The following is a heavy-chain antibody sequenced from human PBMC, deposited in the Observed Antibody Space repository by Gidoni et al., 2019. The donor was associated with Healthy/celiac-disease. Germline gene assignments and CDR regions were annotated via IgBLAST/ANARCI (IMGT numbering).Heavy chain of an antibody. Sequence: QLQLQESGPGLVKPSETLSLTCPVSGGPISSSRYYWGWIRQSPGKGLEWIGSIYYSGSTYYNPSLKSGVIISVDTSRNQFSLKLSSVTAADTAVYYCARYFPDHYDSSGYYGRGFDCWGQGTLVTVSS. CDR1: GGPISSSRYY. J-gene: IGHJ4*02. V-gene: IGHV4-39*01. D-gene: IGHD3-22*01. CDR3: ARYFPDHYDSSGYYGRGFDC. CDR2: IYYSGST.